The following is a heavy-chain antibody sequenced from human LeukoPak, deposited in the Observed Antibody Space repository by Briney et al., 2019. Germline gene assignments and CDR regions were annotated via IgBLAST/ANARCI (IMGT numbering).Heavy chain of an antibody. CDR3: ARDMIKAARQNYFDY. D-gene: IGHD3-16*01. V-gene: IGHV1-8*01. CDR1: GYTFTSYD. Sequence: ASVKVSCKASGYTFTSYDIDWVRQAAGQGLEWMGWMNPNSANTGYAQKFQGRVTITRNTSISTAYMELSSLTSEDTAVYYCARDMIKAARQNYFDYWGQGTLVTVSS. J-gene: IGHJ4*02. CDR2: MNPNSANT.